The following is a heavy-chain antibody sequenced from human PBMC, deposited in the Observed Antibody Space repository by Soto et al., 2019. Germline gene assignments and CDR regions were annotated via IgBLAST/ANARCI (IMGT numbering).Heavy chain of an antibody. J-gene: IGHJ6*02. D-gene: IGHD3-10*01. CDR2: ISYDGSNK. CDR1: EFTFSSYG. CDR3: AKFLVLWFGEKREVGMDV. V-gene: IGHV3-30*18. Sequence: QVQLVESGGGVVQPGRSLRLSCAASEFTFSSYGMHWVRQAPGKGLEWVAVISYDGSNKYYADSVKGRFTISRDNSKNTLYLQMNSLRAEDTAVYYCAKFLVLWFGEKREVGMDVWGQGTTVTASS.